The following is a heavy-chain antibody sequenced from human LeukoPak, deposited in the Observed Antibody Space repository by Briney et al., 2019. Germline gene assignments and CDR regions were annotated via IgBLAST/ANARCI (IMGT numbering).Heavy chain of an antibody. V-gene: IGHV4-4*09. CDR3: ARGGNFRLYHYFYMDV. D-gene: IGHD4-23*01. Sequence: SETLSLTCTVSGGSMNSYYWSWIRQPPGKGLEWIGYMSNSGLTNYNPSLKSRVTISVDTSKNQLSLKLRSVTAADTAVYYCARGGNFRLYHYFYMDVWGKGTTVTVSS. CDR2: MSNSGLT. J-gene: IGHJ6*03. CDR1: GGSMNSYY.